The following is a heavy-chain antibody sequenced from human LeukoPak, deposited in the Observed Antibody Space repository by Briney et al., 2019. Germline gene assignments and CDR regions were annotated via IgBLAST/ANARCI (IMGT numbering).Heavy chain of an antibody. J-gene: IGHJ4*02. CDR2: ISSSGSTI. V-gene: IGHV3-11*04. Sequence: GGSLRLSCAASGFTFSNAWMSWIRQAPGKGLEWVSYISSSGSTIYYADSVKGRFTISRDNAKNSLYLQMNSLRAEDTAVYYCATDQDYYDSSGYLDYWGQGTLVTVSS. D-gene: IGHD3-22*01. CDR3: ATDQDYYDSSGYLDY. CDR1: GFTFSNAW.